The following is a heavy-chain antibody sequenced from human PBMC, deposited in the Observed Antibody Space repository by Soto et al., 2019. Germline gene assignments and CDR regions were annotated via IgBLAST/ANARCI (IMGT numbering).Heavy chain of an antibody. Sequence: GGSLRLSCAASGFTFGTFAIHWVRQTPGKVLEWVALISYDGYNTYYADSVKGRFTISRDNSKNTLYLQMTSLRPDDTGVYYCARVSPGNNLYYYYGLDVWGQGTSVTVSS. CDR2: ISYDGYNT. J-gene: IGHJ6*02. CDR1: GFTFGTFA. V-gene: IGHV3-30-3*01. D-gene: IGHD1-1*01. CDR3: ARVSPGNNLYYYYGLDV.